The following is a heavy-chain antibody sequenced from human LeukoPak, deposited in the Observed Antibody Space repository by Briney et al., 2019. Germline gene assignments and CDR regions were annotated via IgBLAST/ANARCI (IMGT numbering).Heavy chain of an antibody. CDR3: ARERNYYDSSGLDY. CDR2: INHSGST. CDR1: GGSISSGGYY. Sequence: SETLSLTCTVSGGSISSGGYYRSWIRQPPGKGLEWIGEINHSGSTYYNPSLKSRVTISVDRSKNQFSLKLSSVTAADTAVYYCARERNYYDSSGLDYWGQGTLVTVSS. J-gene: IGHJ4*02. V-gene: IGHV4-30-2*01. D-gene: IGHD3-22*01.